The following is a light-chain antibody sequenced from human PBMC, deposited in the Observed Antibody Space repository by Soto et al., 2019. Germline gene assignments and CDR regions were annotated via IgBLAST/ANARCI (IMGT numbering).Light chain of an antibody. CDR2: GAS. V-gene: IGKV3-20*01. J-gene: IGKJ1*01. CDR1: QSVRSSY. Sequence: EIVLTQSPGTLSLSPGERATLSCRASQSVRSSYLAWYQQKPGQAPRLLIYGASSRATGIPDRFSGSGSGTDFTLTISRLEPEDFALYYCQQYCSSPQTFGQGTKVELK. CDR3: QQYCSSPQT.